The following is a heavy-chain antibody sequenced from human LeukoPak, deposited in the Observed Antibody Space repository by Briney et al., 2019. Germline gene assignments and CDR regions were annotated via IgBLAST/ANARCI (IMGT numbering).Heavy chain of an antibody. Sequence: ASVKVSCKAPGYTFTGYYMHWVRQTPGQGLEWMGWINPNSGGTNYAQKFQGRVTMTRDTSISTAYMELSRLRSDDTAVYYCTRDIMITFGGVIVPGDYWGQGTLVTVSS. J-gene: IGHJ4*02. D-gene: IGHD3-16*02. CDR1: GYTFTGYY. V-gene: IGHV1-2*02. CDR3: TRDIMITFGGVIVPGDY. CDR2: INPNSGGT.